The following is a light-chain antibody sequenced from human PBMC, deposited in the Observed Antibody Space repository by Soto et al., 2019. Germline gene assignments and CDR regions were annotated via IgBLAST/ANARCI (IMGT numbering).Light chain of an antibody. CDR1: QSVSSY. Sequence: ELVLTQSPATTSSSPVARATLSCRSSQSVSSYLAWYQQKPGQAPRLLIYDASNRATGIPARFSGSGSGTDFTLTISSLEPEDFAVYYCQQRSNWPPITFGQGTRLEIK. J-gene: IGKJ5*01. CDR2: DAS. V-gene: IGKV3-11*01. CDR3: QQRSNWPPIT.